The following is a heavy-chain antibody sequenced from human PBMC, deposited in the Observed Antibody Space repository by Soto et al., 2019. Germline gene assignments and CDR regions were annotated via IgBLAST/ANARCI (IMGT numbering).Heavy chain of an antibody. D-gene: IGHD6-13*01. CDR3: ARYSSSWYESWFDP. Sequence: APVNVSCKASGGTFSSYAISWVRQAAGQGLELMGWISAYNGNTNYAQKLQGRVTMTTXTXXXXAXMXLXXXXSDXTAVYYCARYSSSWYESWFDPWGKGHLVTVSS. V-gene: IGHV1-18*01. CDR2: ISAYNGNT. J-gene: IGHJ5*02. CDR1: GGTFSSYA.